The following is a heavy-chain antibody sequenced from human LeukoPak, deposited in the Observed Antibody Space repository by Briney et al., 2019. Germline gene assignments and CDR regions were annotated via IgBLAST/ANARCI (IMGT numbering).Heavy chain of an antibody. CDR3: ASSGIPSPFFDY. J-gene: IGHJ4*02. V-gene: IGHV4-39*07. CDR2: IYYSGST. D-gene: IGHD1-26*01. CDR1: GGSISSSSYY. Sequence: SETLSLTCTVSGGSISSSSYYWGWIRQPPGKGLEWIGSIYYSGSTYYNPSLKSRVTISVDTSKNQFSLKLSSVTAADTAVYYCASSGIPSPFFDYWGQGTLVTVSS.